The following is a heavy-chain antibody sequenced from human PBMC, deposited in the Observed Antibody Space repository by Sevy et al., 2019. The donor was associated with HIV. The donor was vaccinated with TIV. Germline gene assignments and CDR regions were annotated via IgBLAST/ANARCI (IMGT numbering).Heavy chain of an antibody. V-gene: IGHV3-11*01. D-gene: IGHD6-13*01. CDR3: ARDGGGIAAAASFFDY. CDR2: ISSSGSTI. CDR1: GFTFSDYY. Sequence: GGSLRLSCAASGFTFSDYYMSWIRQAPGKGLEWVSYISSSGSTIYYADSVKGRFPISRDNAKNSLYLQMNSLRAEDTAVYYCARDGGGIAAAASFFDYWGQGTLVTVSS. J-gene: IGHJ4*02.